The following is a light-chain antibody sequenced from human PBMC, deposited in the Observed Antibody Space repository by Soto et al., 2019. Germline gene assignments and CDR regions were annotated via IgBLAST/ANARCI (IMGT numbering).Light chain of an antibody. Sequence: QSALTQPASVSGSPGQSITISCTGTSSDIGAYNYDSWYQQHHPGEAPKLIIYDVSHRPPGVSNRFSGSKSGNTASLTISGLQTEDEADYYCSSYTSATTYVFRTGTKVTVL. J-gene: IGLJ1*01. CDR2: DVS. CDR1: SSDIGAYNY. V-gene: IGLV2-14*03. CDR3: SSYTSATTYV.